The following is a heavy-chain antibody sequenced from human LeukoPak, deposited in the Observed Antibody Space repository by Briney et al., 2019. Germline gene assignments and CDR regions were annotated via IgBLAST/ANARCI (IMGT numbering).Heavy chain of an antibody. CDR3: ARDLSGVAGYTYGRGIDY. CDR2: IKQDGSEK. Sequence: SGGSLRLSCVASGFTFSSRDWMTWVRQAPGKGLEWVANIKQDGSEKNYVDSVKGRFTISRDNAKTSLYLQMNSLRAEDTAVYYCARDLSGVAGYTYGRGIDYWGQGTLVTVSS. V-gene: IGHV3-7*01. CDR1: GFTFSSRDW. D-gene: IGHD5-18*01. J-gene: IGHJ4*02.